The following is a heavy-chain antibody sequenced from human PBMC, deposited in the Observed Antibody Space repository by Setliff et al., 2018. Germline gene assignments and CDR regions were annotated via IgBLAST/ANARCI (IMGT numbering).Heavy chain of an antibody. CDR1: GFTFDDYA. V-gene: IGHV3-9*01. J-gene: IGHJ5*02. CDR3: VRGGEGRDDSNSGS. Sequence: LRLSCAASGFTFDDYAMYWVRQAPGKGLEWISDITWNSGTKNYVDSVKGRFTISRDNAKNSLYLQMNSLRAEDTAVYYCVRGGEGRDDSNSGSWGQGTLVTVSS. CDR2: ITWNSGTK. D-gene: IGHD2-21*02.